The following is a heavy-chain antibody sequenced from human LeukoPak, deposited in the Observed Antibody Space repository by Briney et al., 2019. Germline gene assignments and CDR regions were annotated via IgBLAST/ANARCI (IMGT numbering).Heavy chain of an antibody. Sequence: KPSGTLSLTCAVSGGSISSSNWWSWVRQPPGKGLEWIGEIYHSGSTNYNPSLKSRVTISVDKSKNQFSLKLSSVTAADTAVYYCARGVGELSSLHFVPFDPWGQGTLVTVSS. CDR2: IYHSGST. D-gene: IGHD3-16*02. J-gene: IGHJ5*02. CDR3: ARGVGELSSLHFVPFDP. V-gene: IGHV4-4*02. CDR1: GGSISSSNW.